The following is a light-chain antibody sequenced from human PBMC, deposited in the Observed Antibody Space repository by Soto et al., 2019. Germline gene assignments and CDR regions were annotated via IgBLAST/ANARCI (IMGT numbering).Light chain of an antibody. CDR2: EVS. J-gene: IGLJ1*01. CDR3: NSYAGSNVYV. V-gene: IGLV2-8*01. Sequence: SVLTQPPSASGPPGQSVTISCTGTSSDVGGYNYVSWYQQHPGKAPKLMIYEVSKRPSGVPDRFSGSKSGNTASLTVSGLQAEDEADYYCNSYAGSNVYVFGTGTKVTVL. CDR1: SSDVGGYNY.